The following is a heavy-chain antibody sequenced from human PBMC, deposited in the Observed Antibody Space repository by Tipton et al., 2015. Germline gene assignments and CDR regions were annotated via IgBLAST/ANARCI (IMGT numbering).Heavy chain of an antibody. Sequence: TLSLTCTVSGGSISSSLHYWGWIRQPPGKGLEWIGSISHSGNTHYNPSLKSRITISLNTSKNQFSLKMSSVTAADTAVYFCARDLEHGMDVWGQGTTVTVS. J-gene: IGHJ6*02. CDR3: ARDLEHGMDV. CDR1: GGSISSSLHY. CDR2: ISHSGNT. V-gene: IGHV4-39*07.